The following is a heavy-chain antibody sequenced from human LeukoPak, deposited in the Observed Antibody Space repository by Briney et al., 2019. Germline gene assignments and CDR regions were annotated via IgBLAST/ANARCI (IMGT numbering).Heavy chain of an antibody. CDR2: IYYSGST. D-gene: IGHD3-16*01. CDR1: GGSISGYY. CDR3: ARVGYYYYMDV. V-gene: IGHV4-59*01. J-gene: IGHJ6*03. Sequence: SETLSLTCIVSGGSISGYYWSWIRQPPGKGLEWIGSIYYSGSTDYNPSLKSRVTMSVDTSKNQFSLKLSSVTAADTAVYYCARVGYYYYMDVWGKGTTVTVSS.